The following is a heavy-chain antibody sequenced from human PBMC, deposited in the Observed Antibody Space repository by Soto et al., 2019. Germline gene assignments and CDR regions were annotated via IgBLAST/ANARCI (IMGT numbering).Heavy chain of an antibody. J-gene: IGHJ4*02. Sequence: QLVESGGGLFQAGGSTRLSCLVSGFTVGNFDMAWVRQAPGKGLEWASIIQTGGATYYSDSAQGRFTISRDNSKNTVYLHMNSLRVEDTGVYSCVRVLYDSGVVDFWGQGSLITVS. CDR2: IQTGGAT. CDR3: VRVLYDSGVVDF. D-gene: IGHD5-12*01. CDR1: GFTVGNFD. V-gene: IGHV3-53*01.